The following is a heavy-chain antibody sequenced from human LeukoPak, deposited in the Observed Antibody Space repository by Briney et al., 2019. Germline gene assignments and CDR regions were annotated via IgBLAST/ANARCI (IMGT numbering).Heavy chain of an antibody. J-gene: IGHJ4*02. V-gene: IGHV1-2*02. Sequence: ASVKVSCKASGYTFTGYYMHWVRQAPGQGLEWMGWINLNSGGTNYAQKFQGRVTMTRDTSISTAYMELSRLRSDDTAVYYCARGPNTMDYYDSSGHDYWGQGTLVTVSS. CDR2: INLNSGGT. D-gene: IGHD3-22*01. CDR1: GYTFTGYY. CDR3: ARGPNTMDYYDSSGHDY.